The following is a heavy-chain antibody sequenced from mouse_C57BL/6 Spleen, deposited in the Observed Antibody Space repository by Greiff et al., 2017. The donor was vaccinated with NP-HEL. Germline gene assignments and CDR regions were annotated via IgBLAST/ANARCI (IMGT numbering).Heavy chain of an antibody. CDR1: GFNIKDYY. CDR2: IDPEDGDT. V-gene: IGHV14-1*01. D-gene: IGHD2-1*01. J-gene: IGHJ3*01. CDR3: TSFCYGNPGAWFAY. Sequence: EVQLQQSGAELVRPGASVKLSCTASGFNIKDYYMHWVKQRPEQGLEWIGRIDPEDGDTEYAPKFQGKATMTADTSSNTAYLQLSSLTSEDTAVYYCTSFCYGNPGAWFAYWGQGTLVTVSA.